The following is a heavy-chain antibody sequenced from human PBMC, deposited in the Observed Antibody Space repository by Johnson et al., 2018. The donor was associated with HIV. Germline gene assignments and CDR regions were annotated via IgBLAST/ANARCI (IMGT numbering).Heavy chain of an antibody. CDR1: QFTFSSYY. D-gene: IGHD7-27*01. Sequence: QVQLVESGGGLAKPAWSPRLSCAASQFTFSSYYMNCVRQAPGKGLEWVATTWFDGTNQYYADSVKGRSTISRDNFKKTVHLQMNSLRAEDTALYYCARDPTTQYSRLTGDFGALDIWGQGTMVTVSS. V-gene: IGHV3-33*08. CDR3: ARDPTTQYSRLTGDFGALDI. CDR2: TWFDGTNQ. J-gene: IGHJ3*02.